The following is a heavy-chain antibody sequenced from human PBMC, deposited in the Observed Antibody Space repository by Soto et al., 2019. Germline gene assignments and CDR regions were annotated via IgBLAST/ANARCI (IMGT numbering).Heavy chain of an antibody. D-gene: IGHD2-15*01. CDR2: IYYSGST. CDR3: ARAGAATLSDY. Sequence: QVQLQESGPGLVKASETLSLTCTVSGGSISNYYCSWIRQPPGKGLEWIGYIYYSGSTNYNPSLKSRVNISVDTSKNQFSLKLSSVTAADTAVYYCARAGAATLSDYWGQGTLVTVSS. V-gene: IGHV4-59*01. J-gene: IGHJ4*02. CDR1: GGSISNYY.